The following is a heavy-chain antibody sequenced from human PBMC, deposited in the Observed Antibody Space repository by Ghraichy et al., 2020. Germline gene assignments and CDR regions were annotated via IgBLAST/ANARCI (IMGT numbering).Heavy chain of an antibody. CDR1: GFTFSSYA. D-gene: IGHD7-27*01. Sequence: GESLNISCAASGFTFSSYAMSWVRQAPGKGLEWVSAISGSGGSTYYADSVKGRFTISRDNSKNTLYLQMNSLRAEDTAVYYCAKDPSNWGSSVLWGQGTMVTVSS. CDR2: ISGSGGST. J-gene: IGHJ3*01. V-gene: IGHV3-23*01. CDR3: AKDPSNWGSSVL.